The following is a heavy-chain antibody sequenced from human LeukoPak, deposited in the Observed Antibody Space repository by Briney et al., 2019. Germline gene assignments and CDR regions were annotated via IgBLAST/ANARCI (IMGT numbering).Heavy chain of an antibody. Sequence: GESLQISCKGSGYSFSNYWISWVRQMPGKGLEWMGRIDPSGSYTEYSPSFQGHVTISADKSISLAYLQWSSLKAPDTAIYYCSRYGGGFDYWGQGTQVTVSS. CDR2: IDPSGSYT. J-gene: IGHJ4*02. CDR1: GYSFSNYW. CDR3: SRYGGGFDY. V-gene: IGHV5-10-1*01. D-gene: IGHD4-23*01.